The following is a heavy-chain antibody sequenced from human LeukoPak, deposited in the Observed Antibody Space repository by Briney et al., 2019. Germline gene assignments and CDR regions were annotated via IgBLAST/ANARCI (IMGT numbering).Heavy chain of an antibody. CDR2: ISSSSSYI. Sequence: GGSLRLSCAASGFTFSSYSMNWVRQAPGKGLEWVSSISSSSSYIYYADSVKGRFTISRNNAKNSLYLQMNSLRAEDTAVYYCARVLGLDHDYWGQGTLVTVSS. V-gene: IGHV3-21*01. CDR3: ARVLGLDHDY. J-gene: IGHJ4*02. D-gene: IGHD1-7*01. CDR1: GFTFSSYS.